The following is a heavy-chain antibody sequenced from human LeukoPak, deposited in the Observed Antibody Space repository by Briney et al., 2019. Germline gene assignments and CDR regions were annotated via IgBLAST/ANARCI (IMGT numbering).Heavy chain of an antibody. D-gene: IGHD3-10*01. V-gene: IGHV3-30*02. CDR3: AKAAGDHFDY. Sequence: GGSLRLSCAASGFTFSSYGMHWVRQAPGKGLEWAAFIRYDGSNKYYADSVKGRFTISRDNSKNTLYLQMNSLRGEDTAVYYCAKAAGDHFDYWGQGTLVTVSS. CDR2: IRYDGSNK. J-gene: IGHJ4*02. CDR1: GFTFSSYG.